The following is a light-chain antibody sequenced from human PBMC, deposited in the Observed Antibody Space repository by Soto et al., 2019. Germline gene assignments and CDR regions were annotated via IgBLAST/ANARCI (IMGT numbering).Light chain of an antibody. CDR1: QDISNY. CDR2: DAS. V-gene: IGKV1-33*01. CDR3: QQYDNLPSFT. Sequence: DIQMTQSPSSLSASVGDRVTITCQASQDISNYLNWYQQKPGKAPKLLIYDASNLETGVPSRFSGSGSGTDFTCTISSLQPEDIATYYCQQYDNLPSFTFGPWTKVDSK. J-gene: IGKJ3*01.